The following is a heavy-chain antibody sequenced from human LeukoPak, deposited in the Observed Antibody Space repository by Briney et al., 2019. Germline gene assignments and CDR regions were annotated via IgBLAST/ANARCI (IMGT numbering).Heavy chain of an antibody. Sequence: SSETLSLTCTVSGGSISSYYWSWIRQPPGKGLEWIAYIHSSGSTNYNPSLKSRVIISVDTSRSQLSLKLSSVTAADTAMYYCARIEGDNSLDYWGQGTLVTVSS. CDR3: ARIEGDNSLDY. V-gene: IGHV4-59*01. CDR1: GGSISSYY. CDR2: IHSSGST. J-gene: IGHJ4*02. D-gene: IGHD3-16*01.